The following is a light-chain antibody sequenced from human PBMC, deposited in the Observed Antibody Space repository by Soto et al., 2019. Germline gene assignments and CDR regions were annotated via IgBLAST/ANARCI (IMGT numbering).Light chain of an antibody. Sequence: DIVMTQSPDSLAVSLGERATINCKSSQSVLYNSNNKNYLAWYLQKPGQPPKLLIYWASTRESGVPDRFSGSWSGTDFTLTISTLQAEDVAVYYCQQYYTTPLTFGGGTKVEIK. CDR1: QSVLYNSNNKNY. CDR3: QQYYTTPLT. V-gene: IGKV4-1*01. CDR2: WAS. J-gene: IGKJ4*01.